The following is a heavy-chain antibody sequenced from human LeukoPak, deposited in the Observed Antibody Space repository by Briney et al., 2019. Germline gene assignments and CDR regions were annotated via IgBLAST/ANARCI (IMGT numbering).Heavy chain of an antibody. D-gene: IGHD4-17*01. CDR3: AKDAQLDYGDYPDAFDI. V-gene: IGHV3-23*01. CDR1: GFTFSEYA. Sequence: GGSLRLSCAASGFTFSEYAMNWVRQAPGKGLEWVSHITGGGERTYFADSVKGRFTMSRDNSKNTLYLQMSSLRAEDTAVYYCAKDAQLDYGDYPDAFDIWGQGTMVTVSS. J-gene: IGHJ3*02. CDR2: ITGGGERT.